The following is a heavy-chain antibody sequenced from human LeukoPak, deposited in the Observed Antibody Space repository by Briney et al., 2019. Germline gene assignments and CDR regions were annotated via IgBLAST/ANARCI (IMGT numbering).Heavy chain of an antibody. Sequence: ASVKVSCKLSGDTLTELSMHWVRQSPGKGLERMGGFVPEDGETIYAQKFQGRVTMTEDTYTDTAYMELSSLRSDDTAVYFCATLPRGHLFDSWGQGTLVTVSS. V-gene: IGHV1-24*01. CDR3: ATLPRGHLFDS. D-gene: IGHD3-10*01. CDR1: GDTLTELS. J-gene: IGHJ4*02. CDR2: FVPEDGET.